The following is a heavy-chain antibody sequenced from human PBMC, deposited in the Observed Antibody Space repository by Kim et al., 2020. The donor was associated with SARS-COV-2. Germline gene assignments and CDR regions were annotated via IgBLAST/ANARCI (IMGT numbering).Heavy chain of an antibody. Sequence: SQTLSLTCAISGDRVSSNSAAWNWIRQSPSRGLEWLGRTYYRSKWYNDYAVSVKSRITINPDTSKNQFSLQLNSVTPEDTAVYYCARDLLWFGELLNPDYYYYGMDVWGQGTTVTVSS. D-gene: IGHD3-10*01. CDR2: TYYRSKWYN. CDR3: ARDLLWFGELLNPDYYYYGMDV. J-gene: IGHJ6*02. V-gene: IGHV6-1*01. CDR1: GDRVSSNSAA.